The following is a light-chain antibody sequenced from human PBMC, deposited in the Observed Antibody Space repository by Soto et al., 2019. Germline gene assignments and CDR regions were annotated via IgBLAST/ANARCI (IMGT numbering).Light chain of an antibody. J-gene: IGKJ1*01. CDR1: ESVRSSY. CDR2: ATT. Sequence: EIVMTQSPATLSVSPGERATLSCRASESVRSSYFAWYQQKPGQAPRLLIYATTSRATGVPDRFSGSGSGTAFTLSISRLEPEDSAVYYCHQYGASQTLGQGTKVDTK. CDR3: HQYGASQT. V-gene: IGKV3-20*01.